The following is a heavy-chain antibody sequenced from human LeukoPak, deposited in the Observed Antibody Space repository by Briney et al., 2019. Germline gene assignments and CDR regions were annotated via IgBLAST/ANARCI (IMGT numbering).Heavy chain of an antibody. J-gene: IGHJ6*02. CDR2: IYTNGRDT. Sequence: SRGSLRLSCAASGFTFRSFGMNWVRQAPGKGLEWVSGIYTNGRDTRYADSVKGRFTISRDNSKNTLYLQMHSLRVEDTAVYYCAHLVWEYVGGLDVWGQGTTVTVSS. CDR3: AHLVWEYVGGLDV. D-gene: IGHD1-26*01. V-gene: IGHV3-23*05. CDR1: GFTFRSFG.